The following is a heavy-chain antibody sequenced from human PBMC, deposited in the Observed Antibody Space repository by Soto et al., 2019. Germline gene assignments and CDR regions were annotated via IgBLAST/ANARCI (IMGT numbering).Heavy chain of an antibody. Sequence: QVQLVQSGAEVKKPGSSVKVSCKASGGTFSSYAISWVRQAPGQGLEWMGGIIPIFGTANYAQKFQGRVTITADDSTSTAYMELSSLRSEDTAVYYCARGGRGYCSSTSCYANWFDPWGQGTLVTVSS. V-gene: IGHV1-69*01. D-gene: IGHD2-2*01. CDR1: GGTFSSYA. CDR2: IIPIFGTA. J-gene: IGHJ5*02. CDR3: ARGGRGYCSSTSCYANWFDP.